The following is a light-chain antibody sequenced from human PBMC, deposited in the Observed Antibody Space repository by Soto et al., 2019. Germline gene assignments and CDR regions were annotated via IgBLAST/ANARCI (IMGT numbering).Light chain of an antibody. CDR3: QSYDSSLSAL. V-gene: IGLV1-40*01. CDR1: SSNIGAGYD. J-gene: IGLJ2*01. Sequence: QSVLTQPPSVSGAPGQRVTISSTGSSSNIGAGYDVHWYQQLPGTAPKLLIYGNNNRPSGVPDRFSGSKSGTSASLAITGLQAEDEADYYCQSYDSSLSALFGGGTKLTVL. CDR2: GNN.